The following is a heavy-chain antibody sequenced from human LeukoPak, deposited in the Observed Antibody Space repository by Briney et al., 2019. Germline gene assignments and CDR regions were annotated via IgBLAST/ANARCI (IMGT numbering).Heavy chain of an antibody. CDR1: GYTFTTYG. CDR2: ISAYNGNT. J-gene: IGHJ4*02. Sequence: GASVKVSCKTSGYTFTTYGISWVRQAPGQALEWMGWISAYNGNTDYAQKLQGRLTMITDTSTSTAYMELRSLRSEDTGVYYCARGPYYSGSGSYYWTRVGFDYWGQGTLVTVSS. CDR3: ARGPYYSGSGSYYWTRVGFDY. D-gene: IGHD3-10*01. V-gene: IGHV1-18*01.